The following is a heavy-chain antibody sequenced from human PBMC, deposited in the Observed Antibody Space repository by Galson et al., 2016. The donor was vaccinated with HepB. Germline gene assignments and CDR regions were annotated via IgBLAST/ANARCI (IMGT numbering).Heavy chain of an antibody. J-gene: IGHJ3*02. V-gene: IGHV4-59*08. Sequence: ETLSLTCTVSGGSISRYYWSWIRQPPGKGLEWIGYIYYSGSTNYNPSLKSRVTISVDTSKNQFSLKLSSVTAADTAVYYCARVGGQAFDIWGQGTMVTVSS. CDR2: IYYSGST. D-gene: IGHD1-26*01. CDR3: ARVGGQAFDI. CDR1: GGSISRYY.